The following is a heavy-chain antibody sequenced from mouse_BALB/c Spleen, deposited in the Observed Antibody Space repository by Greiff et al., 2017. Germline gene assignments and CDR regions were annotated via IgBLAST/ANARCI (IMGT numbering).Heavy chain of an antibody. V-gene: IGHV2-6-7*01. CDR1: GFSLTGYG. CDR2: IWGDGST. CDR3: ARGAYGNYSWFAY. J-gene: IGHJ3*01. D-gene: IGHD2-1*01. Sequence: VQLVESGPGLVAPSQSLSITCTVSGFSLTGYGVNWVRQPPGKGLEWLGMIWGDGSTDYNSALKSRLSISKDNSKSQVFLKMNSLQTDDTARYYCARGAYGNYSWFAYWGQGTLVTVSA.